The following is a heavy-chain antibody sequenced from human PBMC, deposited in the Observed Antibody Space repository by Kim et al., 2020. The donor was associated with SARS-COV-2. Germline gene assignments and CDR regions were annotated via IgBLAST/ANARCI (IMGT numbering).Heavy chain of an antibody. Sequence: SETLSLTYAVYVGSFSGYHWSWIRQPPGKGLEWIGEINHSGGTNYNPSLKSRGAISVATNKNQFSLNLNSVTAADTAVYFCARGRAGVVPSPILGIGPHYDYYARDVWRQGTTVTVSS. J-gene: IGHJ6*02. CDR1: VGSFSGYH. CDR2: INHSGGT. CDR3: ARGRAGVVPSPILGIGPHYDYYARDV. V-gene: IGHV4-34*01. D-gene: IGHD3-3*01.